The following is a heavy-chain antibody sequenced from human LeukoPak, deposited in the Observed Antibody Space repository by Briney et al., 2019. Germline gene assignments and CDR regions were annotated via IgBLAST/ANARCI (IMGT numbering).Heavy chain of an antibody. CDR1: GFTFSSDW. Sequence: GGSLRLSCAASGFTFSSDWMSWVRQAPGKGLEWVANIKQDGSEKYYVDSVKGRFTISRDNAKNSLYLQMNSLRAEDTAVYYCARVRLGIFDYWGQGTLVTVSS. CDR3: ARVRLGIFDY. D-gene: IGHD6-19*01. V-gene: IGHV3-7*01. CDR2: IKQDGSEK. J-gene: IGHJ4*02.